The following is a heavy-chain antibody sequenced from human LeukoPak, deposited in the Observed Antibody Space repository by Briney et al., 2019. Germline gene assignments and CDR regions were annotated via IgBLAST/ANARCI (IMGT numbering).Heavy chain of an antibody. CDR3: AKDSHWILFDD. CDR2: IGGSGTRT. D-gene: IGHD2-2*03. CDR1: GFTFSSYS. J-gene: IGHJ4*02. Sequence: GGSLRLSCAASGFTFSSYSMNWLRQAPGKGLEWVSGIGGSGTRTYYADSVKGRFTISRHNSKNTLYLQMNSLRDEDTAVYYCAKDSHWILFDDWGQGTLVTVSS. V-gene: IGHV3-23*01.